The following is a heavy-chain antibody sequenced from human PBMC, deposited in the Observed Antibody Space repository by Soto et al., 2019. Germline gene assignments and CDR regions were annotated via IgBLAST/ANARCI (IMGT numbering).Heavy chain of an antibody. J-gene: IGHJ4*02. D-gene: IGHD3-22*01. V-gene: IGHV4-31*03. Sequence: KPSETQSLTCTVSGDSISGGNYYWTWIRQHPGRGLEWIGYTYYTGTTHYSPSLQSRVTMSVDTSKNQISLTLTSLTPADTAVYFCARLYTYGYYHFDHWGQGTLVTVSS. CDR1: GDSISGGNYY. CDR2: TYYTGTT. CDR3: ARLYTYGYYHFDH.